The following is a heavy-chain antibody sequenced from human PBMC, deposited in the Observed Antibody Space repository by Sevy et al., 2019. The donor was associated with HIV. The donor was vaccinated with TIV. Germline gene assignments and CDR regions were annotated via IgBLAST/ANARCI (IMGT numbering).Heavy chain of an antibody. CDR2: ISYDGSDK. J-gene: IGHJ6*02. CDR3: ARPRANYVDHYFFYAMDV. V-gene: IGHV3-30-3*01. D-gene: IGHD4-17*01. CDR1: GFAFSNYY. Sequence: GGSLRLSCAASGFAFSNYYTMHWVRQAPGKGLEWVALISYDGSDKYYADSVKRRFTISRDNFKNTLFLQMNSLTTEDTAVYDCARPRANYVDHYFFYAMDVWGQGTTVTVSS.